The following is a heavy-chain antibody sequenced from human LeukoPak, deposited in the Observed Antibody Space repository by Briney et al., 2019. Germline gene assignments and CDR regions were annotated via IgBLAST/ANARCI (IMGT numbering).Heavy chain of an antibody. CDR3: ARTFPGSNYFDY. J-gene: IGHJ4*02. D-gene: IGHD4-11*01. V-gene: IGHV1-69*13. CDR2: IIPIFGTA. CDR1: GGTFSSYA. Sequence: GASVKVSCKASGGTFSSYAISWVRQAPGQGLEWMGGIIPIFGTANYAQKFQGRVTITADESTSTAYMELSSLRSEDTAVYYCARTFPGSNYFDYWGQGTLVTVSS.